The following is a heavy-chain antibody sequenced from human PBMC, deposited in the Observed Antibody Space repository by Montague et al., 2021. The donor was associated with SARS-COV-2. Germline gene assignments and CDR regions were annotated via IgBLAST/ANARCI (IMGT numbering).Heavy chain of an antibody. CDR2: IDDSGTT. CDR3: ARNAYNHYGLDV. Sequence: SETLSLTSSVSGGSLSTYYWSWIRQPPGKGLEWIGYIDDSGTTHYNPSLRSRATISLDLSKNQFSLDLNSVTAADTAVYYCARNAYNHYGLDVWGQGTTVTVSS. CDR1: GGSLSTYY. V-gene: IGHV4-59*08. J-gene: IGHJ6*02.